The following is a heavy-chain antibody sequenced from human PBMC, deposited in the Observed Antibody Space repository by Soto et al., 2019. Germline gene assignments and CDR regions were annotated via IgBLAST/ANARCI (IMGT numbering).Heavy chain of an antibody. J-gene: IGHJ4*02. CDR1: GFTFSSYA. V-gene: IGHV3-23*01. CDR2: IGSSGAGT. Sequence: GGSLGLSCAASGFTFSSYAMTWVRQAPGKGLEWVSAIGSSGAGTFYADSVKGRFTISRDNSKNTLFLQMNSLRAEDTAVYHCAQNYFDYWGLGTLVTVSS. CDR3: AQNYFDY.